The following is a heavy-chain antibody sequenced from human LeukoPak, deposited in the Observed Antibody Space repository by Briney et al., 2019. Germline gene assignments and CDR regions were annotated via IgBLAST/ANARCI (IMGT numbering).Heavy chain of an antibody. D-gene: IGHD3-22*01. CDR3: ARHWAGTDYYDSSGYSPGERN. V-gene: IGHV4-39*01. Sequence: SATLSLTCTVSGGTISSSRYYWGRIPQPPGKELEGSGSIYDSGSTYDNPSHKRRIITSDDSSKTHFSRKLSSVTDAETVAYYCARHWAGTDYYDSSGYSPGERNWGQGTLVTVSS. CDR2: IYDSGST. CDR1: GGTISSSRYY. J-gene: IGHJ4*02.